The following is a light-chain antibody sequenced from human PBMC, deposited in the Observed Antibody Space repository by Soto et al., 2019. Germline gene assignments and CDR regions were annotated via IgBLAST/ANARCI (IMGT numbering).Light chain of an antibody. Sequence: QSALTQPPSASGSPGQSVTISCTGTISDVGGYNYVSWYQHHLGKVPKLMIYDVSHRASGVPLPFSGSKSGNTASLTVSGLQAEDEADYYGDSLVGGDNFALVFGGGTKLTVL. CDR2: DVS. V-gene: IGLV2-8*01. J-gene: IGLJ2*01. CDR1: ISDVGGYNY. CDR3: DSLVGGDNFALV.